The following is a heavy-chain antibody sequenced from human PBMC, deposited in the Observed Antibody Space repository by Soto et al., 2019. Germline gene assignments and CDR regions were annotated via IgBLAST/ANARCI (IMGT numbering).Heavy chain of an antibody. CDR3: ARREITGSTGEFDY. CDR1: RGSFSSYA. CDR2: IITIFGTA. D-gene: IGHD1-20*01. Sequence: QVQLVQSGAEVKKPGSSVKVSCKASRGSFSSYAISWVRQAPGQGLEWMGGIITIFGTANYAQKFQGRVTITAEESTSTAYMELRSLRSEDTAVYYCARREITGSTGEFDYWGQGNLVTVSS. V-gene: IGHV1-69*12. J-gene: IGHJ4*02.